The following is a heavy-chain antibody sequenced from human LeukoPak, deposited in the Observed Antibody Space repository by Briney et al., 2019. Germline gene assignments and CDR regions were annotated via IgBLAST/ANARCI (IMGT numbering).Heavy chain of an antibody. Sequence: GGSLRLSCAASGFTVSSNYMSWVRQAPGKGLEWVSIIYSGGSTFYTDSVKGRFTISRDNSKNTLYLQMNSLRAEDTAVYYCARARGIQLWSTADYWGQGTLVTVSS. D-gene: IGHD5-18*01. J-gene: IGHJ4*02. CDR1: GFTVSSNY. V-gene: IGHV3-53*05. CDR3: ARARGIQLWSTADY. CDR2: IYSGGST.